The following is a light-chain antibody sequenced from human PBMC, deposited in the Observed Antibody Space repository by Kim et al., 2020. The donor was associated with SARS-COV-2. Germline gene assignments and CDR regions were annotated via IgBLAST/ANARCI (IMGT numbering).Light chain of an antibody. CDR2: SAS. J-gene: IGKJ4*01. V-gene: IGKV1-16*02. CDR3: QVYKDYPLT. CDR1: HDISQY. Sequence: DIQMTQSPSSLSASVGDRVTITCRTSHDISQYLAWFQQTPGKAPKPLIYSASKLHSGVPSNFSGSGSGTDFTLTISGLQPEHYATHYCQVYKDYPLTFGGRTKVEI.